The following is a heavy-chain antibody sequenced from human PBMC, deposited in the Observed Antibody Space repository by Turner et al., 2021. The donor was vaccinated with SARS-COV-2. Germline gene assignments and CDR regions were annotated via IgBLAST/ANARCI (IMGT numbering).Heavy chain of an antibody. CDR2: IRYDGSNK. Sequence: QVQLVESGGGVVQPGRSLRLSCAASGFTFSSYGMHWVRQAPGKGLEWVAVIRYDGSNKYYADSVKGRFTISRENSKNTLYLQMNSLRAEDTAVYYCAREAYYDSSGAFDYWGQGTLVTVSS. CDR1: GFTFSSYG. D-gene: IGHD3-22*01. J-gene: IGHJ4*02. V-gene: IGHV3-33*01. CDR3: AREAYYDSSGAFDY.